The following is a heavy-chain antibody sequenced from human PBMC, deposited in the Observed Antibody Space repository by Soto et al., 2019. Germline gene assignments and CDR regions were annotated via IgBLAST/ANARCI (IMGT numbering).Heavy chain of an antibody. CDR1: GFTFSLSA. J-gene: IGHJ4*02. Sequence: EVQLLESGGGFVQPGESLRLSCAASGFTFSLSAMSWVRQAPGRGLDWVSSLSGGGSTTDYADSVKGRFTISRDNSKNTVTLQMNSRRAEDTAVYYCAKGPEYDILTGCDYWGQGALVTVSS. CDR3: AKGPEYDILTGCDY. CDR2: LSGGGSTT. V-gene: IGHV3-23*01. D-gene: IGHD3-9*01.